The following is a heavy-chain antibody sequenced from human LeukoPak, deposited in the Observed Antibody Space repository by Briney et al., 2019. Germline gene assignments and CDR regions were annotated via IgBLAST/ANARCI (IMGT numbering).Heavy chain of an antibody. CDR1: GFTFSSYS. V-gene: IGHV3-21*01. J-gene: IGHJ1*01. Sequence: GGSLRLSCAASGFTFSSYSMNWVRQAPGKGLEWVSSISSNSNYTYYADSVKGRFTISRDNAKNSLYVQMNSLRVEETAVYYCAKDRWLERSAFQHWGQGTLVTVSS. CDR3: AKDRWLERSAFQH. CDR2: ISSNSNYT. D-gene: IGHD1-1*01.